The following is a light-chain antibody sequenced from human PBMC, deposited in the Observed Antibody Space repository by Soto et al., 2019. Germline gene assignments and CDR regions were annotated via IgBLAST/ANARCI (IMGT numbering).Light chain of an antibody. CDR2: GAS. CDR1: QSVSSN. CDR3: QQYNNWPRT. V-gene: IGKV3-15*01. Sequence: EIVMTQSPATLSLSPGERATLSCRASQSVSSNLAWYQQKTGQPPRLLIYGASTRATGIPARFSGSGSGTEFTLTISSLQSEDFADYYCQQYNNWPRTFGQGTKVEIK. J-gene: IGKJ1*01.